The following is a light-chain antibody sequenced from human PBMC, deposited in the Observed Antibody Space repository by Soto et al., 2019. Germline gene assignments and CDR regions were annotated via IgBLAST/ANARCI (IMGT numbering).Light chain of an antibody. J-gene: IGKJ1*01. Sequence: IEMTQSPATLSVSPGERATLCCRASQSVSSNLVWYQQKPGQAPRLLIYGASSRATGIPARFSGSGSGTEFTLTISSLQSEDFAVYYCQQYNNWPQTFGQGTKVDIK. CDR1: QSVSSN. CDR3: QQYNNWPQT. CDR2: GAS. V-gene: IGKV3-15*01.